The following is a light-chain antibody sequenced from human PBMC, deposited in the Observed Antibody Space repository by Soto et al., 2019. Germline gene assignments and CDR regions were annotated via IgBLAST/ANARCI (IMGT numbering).Light chain of an antibody. J-gene: IGKJ5*01. V-gene: IGKV3-20*01. CDR2: GAS. CDR1: QSVIGNY. Sequence: EIVLTQSPGTLSLSPGDRATLSCRASQSVIGNYLAWYQQKPGQAPRLLIYGASARATGFPDRFSGSGSGTAFTLTISGLEPEDFAVYYCQQYGSSPITFGQGTRLEIK. CDR3: QQYGSSPIT.